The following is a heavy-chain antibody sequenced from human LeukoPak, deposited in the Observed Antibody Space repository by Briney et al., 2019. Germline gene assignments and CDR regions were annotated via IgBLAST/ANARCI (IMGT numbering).Heavy chain of an antibody. CDR3: ARGGWYKAYFHE. CDR1: GGSISSYY. Sequence: SETLSLPCTVSGGSISSYYWSWIRQPPGKGLEWIGYIYYSGSTNYNPSLKSRVTIPVDMSKNQFSLKLSSVTAADTAVYYCARGGWYKAYFHEWSEGSLATVSS. CDR2: IYYSGST. D-gene: IGHD1-1*01. J-gene: IGHJ1*01. V-gene: IGHV4-59*01.